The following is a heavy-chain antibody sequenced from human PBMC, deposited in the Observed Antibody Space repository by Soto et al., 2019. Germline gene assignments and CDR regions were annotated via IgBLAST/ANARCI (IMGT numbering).Heavy chain of an antibody. J-gene: IGHJ5*02. CDR3: ARGLEWSRSLEP. D-gene: IGHD3-3*01. CDR2: MNPNSGNT. CDR1: GYTFTSYD. V-gene: IGHV1-8*01. Sequence: QVQLVQSGAEVKKPGASVKVSCKASGYTFTSYDINWVRQATGQGLEWMGWMNPNSGNTGYAQKFQGRVTMTTNTTISTSNMELSSLRSEDTAVYYCARGLEWSRSLEPRGQGNLVNVSS.